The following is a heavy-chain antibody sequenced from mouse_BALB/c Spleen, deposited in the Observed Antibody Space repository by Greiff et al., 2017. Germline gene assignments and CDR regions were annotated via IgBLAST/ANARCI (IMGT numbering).Heavy chain of an antibody. CDR3: APPTVVATDYAMDY. J-gene: IGHJ4*01. V-gene: IGHV14-3*02. CDR2: IDPANGNT. Sequence: EVQLVESGAELVKPGASVKLSCTASGFNINDTYMHWVKQRPEQGLEWIGMIDPANGNTKYNPKFQGKATITADTSSNTAYLQLSSLTSEDTAVYYGAPPTVVATDYAMDYWGQGTAVTVSA. D-gene: IGHD1-1*01. CDR1: GFNINDTY.